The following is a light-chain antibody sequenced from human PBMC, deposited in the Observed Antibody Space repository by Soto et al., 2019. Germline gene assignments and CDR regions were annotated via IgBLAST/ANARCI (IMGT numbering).Light chain of an antibody. CDR1: QSISSW. V-gene: IGKV1-5*03. CDR2: KAS. CDR3: QQYNSWWT. Sequence: DIQMTQSPSTLSASVGDRVTITCRASQSISSWLAWYQQKPGKAPKLVIYKASSLESGVPSRFSGSGSGTEFTLTISSLQPDDFATYYCQQYNSWWTFGQGTKLEIK. J-gene: IGKJ2*02.